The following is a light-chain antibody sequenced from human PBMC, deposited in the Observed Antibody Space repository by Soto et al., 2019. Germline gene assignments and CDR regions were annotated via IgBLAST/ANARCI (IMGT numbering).Light chain of an antibody. V-gene: IGLV2-14*01. CDR2: DVS. J-gene: IGLJ1*01. CDR3: SSYSSSSTRHV. Sequence: QSALTQPASVSGSPGQSITISCTGTSGDVASYNDVSWYQQHPGKAPQVLIYDVSSRPSGSSSRFSGSKSGNTASLTTSGLQAEDEADYYCSSYSSSSTRHVFGTGTKVTVL. CDR1: SGDVASYND.